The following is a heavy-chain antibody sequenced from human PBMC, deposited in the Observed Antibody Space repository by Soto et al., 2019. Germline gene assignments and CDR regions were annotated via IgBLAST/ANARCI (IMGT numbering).Heavy chain of an antibody. J-gene: IGHJ3*01. V-gene: IGHV1-69*02. Sequence: QVHLVQSGAEVKKPGSSVKVSCKAAGGTFSTYTLIWVRQAPGQGLEWMGRIIPMLTVRNSAQKFQGRVTITSDKYSSTAFMELTSLRSDDTAVYYCAIGSWSAEKFEVWGQGTRVTVSS. D-gene: IGHD2-2*01. CDR2: IIPMLTVR. CDR3: AIGSWSAEKFEV. CDR1: GGTFSTYT.